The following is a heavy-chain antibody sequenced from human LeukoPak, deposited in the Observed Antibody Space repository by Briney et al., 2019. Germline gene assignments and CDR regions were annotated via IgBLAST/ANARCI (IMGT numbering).Heavy chain of an antibody. CDR2: IYSGGTT. J-gene: IGHJ4*02. CDR1: GGSISSGGYY. Sequence: PSQTLSLTCTVSGGSISSGGYYWSWIRQPPGKGLEWIGCIYSGGTTYYNPSLRSRVTISIDTSKNQFSLKLSSVTAADTAVYYCAREGGDSSGYYHDCWGQGTLVTVSS. V-gene: IGHV4-30-2*01. D-gene: IGHD3-22*01. CDR3: AREGGDSSGYYHDC.